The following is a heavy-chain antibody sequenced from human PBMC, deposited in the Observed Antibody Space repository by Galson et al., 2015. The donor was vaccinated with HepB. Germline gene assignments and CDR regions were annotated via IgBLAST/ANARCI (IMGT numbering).Heavy chain of an antibody. CDR2: ISSSSSYI. D-gene: IGHD3-10*01. CDR3: ARGISGSGFYAFDI. J-gene: IGHJ3*02. Sequence: SLRLSCAASGFTFSSYSMNWVRQAPGKGLEWVSSISSSSSYIYYADSVKGRFTISRDNAKNSLYLQMNSLRAEDTAVYYCARGISGSGFYAFDIWGQGTMVTVSS. V-gene: IGHV3-21*01. CDR1: GFTFSSYS.